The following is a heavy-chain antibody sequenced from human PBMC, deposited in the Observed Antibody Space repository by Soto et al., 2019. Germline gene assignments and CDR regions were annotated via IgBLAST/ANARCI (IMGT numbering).Heavy chain of an antibody. J-gene: IGHJ4*02. CDR2: ISGSGGST. D-gene: IGHD3-10*01. V-gene: IGHV3-23*01. CDR1: GVKFSNYA. CDR3: AKDSMVRGVNYFDY. Sequence: GSLRISYEASGVKFSNYAMNWVRQAPGKGLEWVSGISGSGGSTYYADSVRGRFTISRDNSQNTLYLQMNSLRAEDTAVYYCAKDSMVRGVNYFDYWGQGTLVTVSS.